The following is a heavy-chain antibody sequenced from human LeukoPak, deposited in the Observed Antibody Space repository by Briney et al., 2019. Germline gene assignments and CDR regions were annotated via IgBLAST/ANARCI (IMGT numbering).Heavy chain of an antibody. V-gene: IGHV4-39*01. CDR1: GGSISSYY. Sequence: PSETLSLTCTVSGGSISSYYWGWIRQPPGKGLEWIGSIYYSGGTYYNPSLKSRVTISVDTSKNQFSLKLSSVTAADTAVYYCARRGSRSYYYYGMDVWGQGTTVTVSS. D-gene: IGHD3-10*01. CDR3: ARRGSRSYYYYGMDV. J-gene: IGHJ6*02. CDR2: IYYSGGT.